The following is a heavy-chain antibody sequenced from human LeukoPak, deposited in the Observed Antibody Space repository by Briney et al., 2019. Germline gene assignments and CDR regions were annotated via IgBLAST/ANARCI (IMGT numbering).Heavy chain of an antibody. Sequence: SETLSLTCTVSGGSISDNYWSWIRQPPGKGLEWIGYAYSSGHTNYNSSLKSRVTMSVDTSKNQFSLKLSSVTAADAAVYYCARGRLYYDILTRSRYFDYWGQGTLVTVSS. J-gene: IGHJ4*02. CDR2: AYSSGHT. CDR3: ARGRLYYDILTRSRYFDY. CDR1: GGSISDNY. D-gene: IGHD3-9*01. V-gene: IGHV4-59*12.